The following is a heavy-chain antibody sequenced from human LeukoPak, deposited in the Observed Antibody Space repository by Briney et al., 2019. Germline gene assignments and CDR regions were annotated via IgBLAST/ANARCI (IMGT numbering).Heavy chain of an antibody. Sequence: QPGGSLRLSCAASGFTFSSYGMHWVRQAPGKGLEWVAVISYDGSNKYYADSVKGRFTISRDNSKNTLYLQMNSLRAEDTAVYYCAKDIFLDTGGDRGAFDIWGQGTMVTVSS. CDR3: AKDIFLDTGGDRGAFDI. CDR2: ISYDGSNK. J-gene: IGHJ3*02. D-gene: IGHD3-16*01. CDR1: GFTFSSYG. V-gene: IGHV3-30*18.